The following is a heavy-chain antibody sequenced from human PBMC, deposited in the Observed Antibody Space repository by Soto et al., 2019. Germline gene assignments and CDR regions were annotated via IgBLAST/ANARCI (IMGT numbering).Heavy chain of an antibody. J-gene: IGHJ6*02. D-gene: IGHD1-7*01. Sequence: QVQLVEAGEGVGQPGRSLRLSCAASGFTFSSYGMHWVRQAPGKGLEWVAVISYDGSNKYYADSVKGRFTISRDNSKNTLYLQMNSLRAEDTAVYYCAKQGRLELDGHYYYGMDVWGQGTTVTVSS. CDR1: GFTFSSYG. V-gene: IGHV3-30*18. CDR2: ISYDGSNK. CDR3: AKQGRLELDGHYYYGMDV.